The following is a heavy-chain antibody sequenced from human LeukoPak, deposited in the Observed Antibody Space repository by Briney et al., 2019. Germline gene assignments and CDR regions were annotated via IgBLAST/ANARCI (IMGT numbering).Heavy chain of an antibody. J-gene: IGHJ4*02. D-gene: IGHD3-22*01. CDR2: IKQDGSEK. CDR1: GFTFSSYW. V-gene: IGHV3-7*01. CDR3: ARDLGYYYDSSDY. Sequence: GGSLRLSCAASGFTFSSYWMSWVRQAPGKGLEWVANIKQDGSEKYYVDSVKGRFTISRDNAKNSLYLQMNSLRAEDTAVYYCARDLGYYYDSSDYWGQGTLVTVSS.